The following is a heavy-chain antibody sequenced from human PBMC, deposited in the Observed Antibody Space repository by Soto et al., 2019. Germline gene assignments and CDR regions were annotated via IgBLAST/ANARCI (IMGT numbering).Heavy chain of an antibody. V-gene: IGHV1-69*13. CDR3: ARAQWEPPHYFDY. J-gene: IGHJ4*02. CDR1: GGTFSSYA. Sequence: GASVKVSCKASGGTFSSYAISWVRQAPGQGLEWVGGIIPIFGTANYAQKFQGRVTITADESTSTAYMELSSLRSEDTAVYYCARAQWEPPHYFDYWGQGTLVTVSS. CDR2: IIPIFGTA. D-gene: IGHD1-26*01.